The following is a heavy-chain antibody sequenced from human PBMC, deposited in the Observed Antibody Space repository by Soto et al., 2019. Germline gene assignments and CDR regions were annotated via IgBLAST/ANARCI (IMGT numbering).Heavy chain of an antibody. CDR2: ISGSGGST. CDR1: GFIFSNYA. Sequence: EVQLLDSGGGLVQPGGSLRLSCGASGFIFSNYAMNWVRQAPGKGLEWVSTISGSGGSTYYADSVKGRFTISRSNSKNTLYLQMNSLRAEDTAVYYCAKVPFRPFYFDYWGQGTLVTVSS. D-gene: IGHD3-3*02. J-gene: IGHJ4*02. CDR3: AKVPFRPFYFDY. V-gene: IGHV3-23*01.